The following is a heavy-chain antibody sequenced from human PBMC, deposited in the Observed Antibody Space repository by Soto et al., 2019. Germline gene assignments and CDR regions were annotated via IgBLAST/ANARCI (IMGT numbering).Heavy chain of an antibody. CDR3: ASLPQGSGYYYFDY. CDR2: IIPIFGTA. Sequence: SVKVSCKASGGTFSSYAISWVRQAPGQGLEWMGGIIPIFGTANYTQKFQGRVTITADESTSTAYMELSSLRSEDTAVYYCASLPQGSGYYYFDYWGQGTLVTVSS. V-gene: IGHV1-69*13. CDR1: GGTFSSYA. J-gene: IGHJ4*02. D-gene: IGHD3-22*01.